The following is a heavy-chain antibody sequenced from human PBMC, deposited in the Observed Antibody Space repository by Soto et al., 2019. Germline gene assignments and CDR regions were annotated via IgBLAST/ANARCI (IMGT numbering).Heavy chain of an antibody. J-gene: IGHJ4*02. Sequence: EVQLVESGGGLVKPGGSMRLSCAASGVTFSSYSMNWVRQAPGQGLEWVSAISSSSSYIYYADSVKGRFTIARDNAKNSLYVQMNSLRAEDTAVYYCGSFGLGELSLTRLDYWGQGTLVTVSS. CDR2: ISSSSSYI. CDR1: GVTFSSYS. CDR3: GSFGLGELSLTRLDY. D-gene: IGHD3-16*02. V-gene: IGHV3-21*01.